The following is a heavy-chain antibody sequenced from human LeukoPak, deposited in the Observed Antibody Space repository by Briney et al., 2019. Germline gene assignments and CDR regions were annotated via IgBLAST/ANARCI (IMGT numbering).Heavy chain of an antibody. Sequence: GGSLRLSCAPSGFTFDDYAMHWVRQAPGKGLGWVSGISGNSGSIGYADSVKGRFTISRDNAKNSLYLQMNSLRAEDTALYYCAKDLNGWVITGFDYWGQGTLVTVSS. J-gene: IGHJ4*02. CDR2: ISGNSGSI. D-gene: IGHD1-14*01. CDR3: AKDLNGWVITGFDY. V-gene: IGHV3-9*01. CDR1: GFTFDDYA.